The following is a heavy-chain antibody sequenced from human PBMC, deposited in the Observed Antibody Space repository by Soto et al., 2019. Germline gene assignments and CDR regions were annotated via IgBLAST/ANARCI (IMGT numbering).Heavy chain of an antibody. J-gene: IGHJ6*02. CDR2: IIPIPGTA. CDR3: ARSQGSSTSLEIYYYYYYGMDV. V-gene: IGHV1-69*01. D-gene: IGHD2-2*01. CDR1: GGTFGSYA. Sequence: VQLVQSGAEVKKPGSSVKVSCKASGGTFGSYAISWVRQAPGQGLEWMGGIIPIPGTANYAQKFQGRVTMAADESTSTAYMGLSSLRSEDTAVYYCARSQGSSTSLEIYYYYYYGMDVWGQGTTVTVSS.